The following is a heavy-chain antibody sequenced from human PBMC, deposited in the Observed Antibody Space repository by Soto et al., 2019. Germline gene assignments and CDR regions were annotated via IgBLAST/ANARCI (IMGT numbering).Heavy chain of an antibody. V-gene: IGHV1-46*01. Sequence: ASVKVSCKAYGGNPSNSAISWVRQAPGQGLEWMGIINPSGGSTSYAQKFQGRVTMTRDTSTSTVYMELSSLRSEDTAVYYCARDDGDSGSYYRYWGQGTLVTVSS. J-gene: IGHJ4*02. CDR3: ARDDGDSGSYYRY. CDR2: INPSGGST. D-gene: IGHD1-26*01. CDR1: GGNPSNSA.